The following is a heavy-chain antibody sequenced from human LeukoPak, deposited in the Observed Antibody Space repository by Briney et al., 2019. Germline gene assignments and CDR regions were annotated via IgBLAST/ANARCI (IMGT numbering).Heavy chain of an antibody. CDR1: AYSFTSYW. J-gene: IGHJ4*02. D-gene: IGHD6-19*01. V-gene: IGHV5-51*01. CDR2: IYPGDSDT. Sequence: GESLKISCKGSAYSFTSYWIGWVRQTPGKGLEWMGIIYPGDSDTRYSPSFQGQVTISADKSISTAYLQWSSLKASDTAMYYCARHRPYSSGWRHFDYWGQGTLVTVSS. CDR3: ARHRPYSSGWRHFDY.